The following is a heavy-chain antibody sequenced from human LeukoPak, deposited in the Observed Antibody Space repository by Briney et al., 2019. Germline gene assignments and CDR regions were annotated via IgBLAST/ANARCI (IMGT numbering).Heavy chain of an antibody. J-gene: IGHJ4*02. Sequence: GGSLRLSCAASGFTFSSYSMNWVRQAPGKGLEWVSSISSSSSYIYYADSVKGRFTISRDNAKNSLYLQMNSLRAEDTAVYYCARVPSWLYSSDPLAPLGGQGTLVTVSS. CDR1: GFTFSSYS. D-gene: IGHD6-19*01. CDR2: ISSSSSYI. V-gene: IGHV3-21*01. CDR3: ARVPSWLYSSDPLAPL.